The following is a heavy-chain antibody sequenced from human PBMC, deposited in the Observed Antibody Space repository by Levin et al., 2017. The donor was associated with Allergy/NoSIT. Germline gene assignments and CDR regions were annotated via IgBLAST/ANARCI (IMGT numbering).Heavy chain of an antibody. CDR2: IYYSGST. J-gene: IGHJ6*02. V-gene: IGHV4-59*01. CDR3: ARRFHYYYGMDV. Sequence: SETLSLTCTVSGGSISSYYWSWIRQPPGKGLEWIGYIYYSGSTNYNPSLKSRVTISVDTSKNQFSLKLSSVTAADTAVYYCARRFHYYYGMDVWGQGTTVTVSS. D-gene: IGHD3-3*01. CDR1: GGSISSYY.